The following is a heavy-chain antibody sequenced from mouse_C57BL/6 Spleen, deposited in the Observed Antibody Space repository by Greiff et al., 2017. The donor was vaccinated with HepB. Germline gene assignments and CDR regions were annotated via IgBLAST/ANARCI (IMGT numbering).Heavy chain of an antibody. J-gene: IGHJ2*01. CDR1: GFTFSSYG. V-gene: IGHV5-6-3*01. CDR2: INSNGGST. Sequence: EVHLVESGGGLVQPGGSLKLSCAASGFTFSSYGMSWVRQTPDKRLELVATINSNGGSTYYPDSVKGRFTISRDNAKNTLYLQRSSLKSEDTAMYYCARMARTINWGQGTTLTVSS. CDR3: ARMARTIN.